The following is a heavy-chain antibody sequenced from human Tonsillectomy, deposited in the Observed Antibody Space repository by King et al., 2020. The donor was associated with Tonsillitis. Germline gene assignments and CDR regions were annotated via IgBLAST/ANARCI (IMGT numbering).Heavy chain of an antibody. CDR2: ISYDGSNK. CDR1: GFTFSSYG. V-gene: IGHV3-30*18. CDR3: AKDLALWFGEYIGMDV. Sequence: VQLVESGGGVVQPGRSLRLSCAASGFTFSSYGMHWVRQAPGKGLEWVAVISYDGSNKYYADSVKGRFTISRDNSKNTLYLQMNSLRAEDTAVYYCAKDLALWFGEYIGMDVWGPGTTVTVSS. D-gene: IGHD3-10*01. J-gene: IGHJ6*02.